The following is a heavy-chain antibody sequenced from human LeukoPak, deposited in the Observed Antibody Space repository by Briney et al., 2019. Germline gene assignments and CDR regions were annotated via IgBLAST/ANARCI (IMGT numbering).Heavy chain of an antibody. J-gene: IGHJ5*02. D-gene: IGHD3-22*01. V-gene: IGHV4-59*01. CDR3: ARDAYYDSSGYQPAFDP. CDR2: GHHSESS. CDR1: XXXISSXY. Sequence: LSLTXXXXXXXISSXYWSWIRQPPGKGLEWIAYGHHSESSNYNPSLKSRVTISVDTSKNQFSLKLSSVTAADTAVYYCARDAYYDSSGYQPAFDPWGQGTLVTVSS.